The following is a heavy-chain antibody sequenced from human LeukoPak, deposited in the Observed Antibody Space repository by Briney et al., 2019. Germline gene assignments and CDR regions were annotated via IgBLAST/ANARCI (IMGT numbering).Heavy chain of an antibody. Sequence: KPSETLSLTCTVSGGSISSGSSYWGWIRQPPGKGLECIGFIYYSGSTFYNPSLKSRVTISIDTSKNQFSLKLSSVTAADTAVYYCASLYYFDSSGYYYGKADIWGQGTMVTVSS. CDR1: GGSISSGSSY. J-gene: IGHJ3*02. V-gene: IGHV4-31*03. CDR2: IYYSGST. CDR3: ASLYYFDSSGYYYGKADI. D-gene: IGHD3-22*01.